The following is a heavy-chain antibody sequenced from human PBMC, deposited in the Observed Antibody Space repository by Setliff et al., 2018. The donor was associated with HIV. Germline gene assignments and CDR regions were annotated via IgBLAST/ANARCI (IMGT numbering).Heavy chain of an antibody. CDR1: GYSITNGYY. Sequence: ETLSLTCSVSGYSITNGYYWGWFRQSPGKGLEWIATIYQTGSIYYNPSLQNRVTLLLDMSKNQFSLKLSSLTAADTAVYYCARQAWHSGRNGYFVDYWGQGTLVT. J-gene: IGHJ4*02. CDR3: ARQAWHSGRNGYFVDY. D-gene: IGHD2-15*01. CDR2: IYQTGSI. V-gene: IGHV4-38-2*02.